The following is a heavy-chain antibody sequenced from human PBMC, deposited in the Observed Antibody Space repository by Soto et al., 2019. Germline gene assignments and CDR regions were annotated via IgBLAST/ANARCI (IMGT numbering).Heavy chain of an antibody. D-gene: IGHD2-15*01. CDR2: ISGSGGSP. CDR1: GFTFSSYA. J-gene: IGHJ6*03. CDR3: ANLGYCSGGSCYYYYYYMDV. V-gene: IGHV3-23*01. Sequence: GGSLRLSCAASGFTFSSYAMSWVRQAPGKGLEWVSAISGSGGSPYYADSVKGRFTISRDNSKNTLYLQMNSLRAEDTAVYYCANLGYCSGGSCYYYYYYMDVWGKGTTVTVSS.